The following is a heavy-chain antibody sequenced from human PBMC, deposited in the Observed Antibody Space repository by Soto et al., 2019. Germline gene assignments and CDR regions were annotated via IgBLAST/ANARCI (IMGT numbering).Heavy chain of an antibody. CDR1: GFSFSAYG. CDR3: AKLDTSGDMPTMAAADTH. J-gene: IGHJ1*01. Sequence: QVQLVEFGGGVVQPGGSLRLSCVASGFSFSAYGMHWVRQSPGKGLEWVAVMSYDGSKKYYLDSVKGRFTISRDNSQNTLFLQMNTLRPEDSALYYCAKLDTSGDMPTMAAADTHWGQGTLVTVSS. V-gene: IGHV3-30*18. CDR2: MSYDGSKK. D-gene: IGHD6-13*01.